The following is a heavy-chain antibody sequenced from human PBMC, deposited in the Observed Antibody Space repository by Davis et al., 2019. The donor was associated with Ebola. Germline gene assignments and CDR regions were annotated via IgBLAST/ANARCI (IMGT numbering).Heavy chain of an antibody. Sequence: GESLKISCAASRFTFSSYAMHWVRQAPGKGLEWVAVISYDGSNKYYADSVKGRFTISRHNSKNTLYLQMNSLRAEDTAVYYCAIIDSSGWYYFDYWGQGTLVTVSS. J-gene: IGHJ4*02. V-gene: IGHV3-30*14. CDR1: RFTFSSYA. D-gene: IGHD6-19*01. CDR2: ISYDGSNK. CDR3: AIIDSSGWYYFDY.